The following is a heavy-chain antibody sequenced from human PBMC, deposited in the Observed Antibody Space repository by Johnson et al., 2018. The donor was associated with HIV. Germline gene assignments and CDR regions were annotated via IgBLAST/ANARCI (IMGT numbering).Heavy chain of an antibody. J-gene: IGHJ3*02. CDR2: ISGSGGST. D-gene: IGHD6-13*01. CDR3: AKGIAAAGTGAFDI. V-gene: IGHV3-23*04. CDR1: GFTVSSNY. Sequence: MMLVESGGGLVQPGGSLRLSCAASGFTVSSNYMSWVRQAPGKGLEWVSAISGSGGSTYYADSVKGRFTISRDNSKNTLYLQMNSLRAEDTAVYYCAKGIAAAGTGAFDIWGQGTMVTVSS.